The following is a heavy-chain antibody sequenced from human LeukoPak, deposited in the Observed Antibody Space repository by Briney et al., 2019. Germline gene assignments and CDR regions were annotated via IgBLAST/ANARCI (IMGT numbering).Heavy chain of an antibody. CDR2: IYYSGRT. CDR3: ASTYQPLVLEYYYGLDV. CDR1: GGSINSGDYY. D-gene: IGHD2-8*02. V-gene: IGHV4-30-4*01. Sequence: SETLSLTCTVSGGSINSGDYYWSWIRQPPGKGLEWIGYIYYSGRTNYNPSLKSRLTISLDTSRNQFSLKVSSVTVADTAVYYCASTYQPLVLEYYYGLDVWGQGTTVTVS. J-gene: IGHJ6*01.